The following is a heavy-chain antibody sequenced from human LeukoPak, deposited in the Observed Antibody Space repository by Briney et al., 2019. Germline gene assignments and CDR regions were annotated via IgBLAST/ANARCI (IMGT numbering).Heavy chain of an antibody. Sequence: ASVKVSCKASGYTFTGYYMHWVRQAPGQGLEWMGWINPNSGDTNHAQKFQGRVTMTRDTSISTAYMELSRLRSDDTAVYYCARVRYRLAETYIDYWGQGTLVTVSS. J-gene: IGHJ4*02. D-gene: IGHD3-16*01. CDR1: GYTFTGYY. CDR3: ARVRYRLAETYIDY. CDR2: INPNSGDT. V-gene: IGHV1-2*02.